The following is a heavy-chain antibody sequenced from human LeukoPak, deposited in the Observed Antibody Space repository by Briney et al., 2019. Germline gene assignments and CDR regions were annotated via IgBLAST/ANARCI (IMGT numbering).Heavy chain of an antibody. D-gene: IGHD3-10*01. Sequence: GGSLRLSCAASGFTFSSYAMSWVRQAPGKGLEWVSAISGSGGSTYYADSVKGRFTISRDNSKNTLYLQMNSLRAEDTAVYYCAKDKSYYYDSGSYGLDYWGQGNLVTVSS. V-gene: IGHV3-23*01. CDR3: AKDKSYYYDSGSYGLDY. CDR2: ISGSGGST. J-gene: IGHJ4*02. CDR1: GFTFSSYA.